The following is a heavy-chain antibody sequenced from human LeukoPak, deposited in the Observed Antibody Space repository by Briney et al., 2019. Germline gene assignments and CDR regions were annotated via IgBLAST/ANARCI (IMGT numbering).Heavy chain of an antibody. D-gene: IGHD3-3*02. V-gene: IGHV1-8*01. J-gene: IGHJ6*03. CDR1: GYTFTSYD. CDR2: MNPNSGNT. CDR3: ARVLGWYYYYYMDV. Sequence: GASVKVSCKASGYTFTSYDINWVRQATGQGLEWMGWMNPNSGNTGYAQKFQGSVTMTRNTSISTAYMELSSLRSEDTAVYYCARVLGWYYYYYMDVWGKGTTVTVSS.